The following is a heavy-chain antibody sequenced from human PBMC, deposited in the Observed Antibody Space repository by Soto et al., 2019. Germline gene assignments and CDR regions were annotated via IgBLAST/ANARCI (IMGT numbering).Heavy chain of an antibody. CDR2: ISGSGGST. CDR3: AKDGPMIVVAHGLDY. Sequence: PGGSLRLSCAASGFTFSSYAMSWVRQAPGKGLKWVSAISGSGGSTYYADSVKGRFTISRDNSKNTLYLQMNSLRAEDTAVYYCAKDGPMIVVAHGLDYWGQGTLVTVSS. CDR1: GFTFSSYA. D-gene: IGHD3-22*01. V-gene: IGHV3-23*01. J-gene: IGHJ4*02.